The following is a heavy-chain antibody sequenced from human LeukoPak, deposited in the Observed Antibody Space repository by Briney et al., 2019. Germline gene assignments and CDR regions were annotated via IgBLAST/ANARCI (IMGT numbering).Heavy chain of an antibody. J-gene: IGHJ6*03. CDR3: ARSLRVRGVPDYMDV. D-gene: IGHD3-10*01. Sequence: GGSLRLSCAASGFTFSSYEMNWVRQAPGKGLEWVSSISTSDGTTYYAGSVKGRFTISRDNSKNTLYLQMNNLRAGDTAVYYCARSLRVRGVPDYMDVWGKGTTVTVSS. CDR1: GFTFSSYE. V-gene: IGHV3-23*01. CDR2: ISTSDGTT.